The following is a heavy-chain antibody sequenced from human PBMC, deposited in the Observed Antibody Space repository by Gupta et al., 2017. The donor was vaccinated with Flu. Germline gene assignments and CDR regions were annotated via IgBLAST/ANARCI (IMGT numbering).Heavy chain of an antibody. V-gene: IGHV1-2*02. CDR1: VYPFTGYY. D-gene: IGHD2-2*01. CDR3: ARDRGVIVPAANRYYYGMDV. CDR2: INPNSGGT. Sequence: QLPLVPSGAEVTKPGASVKVSCKASVYPFTGYYIPWVRQAPGQGPEWMGWINPNSGGTNYAQKFQGRVTMTRDTSIRTAYMEMSRLRSDDTAVDYCARDRGVIVPAANRYYYGMDVWGKGTTVTVSS. J-gene: IGHJ6*04.